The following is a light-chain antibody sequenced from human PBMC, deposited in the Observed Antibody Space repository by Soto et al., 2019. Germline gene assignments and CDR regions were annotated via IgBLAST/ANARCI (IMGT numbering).Light chain of an antibody. CDR2: KVS. Sequence: DVVMTQSPLSLPVTLGQPASISCRSSRSIVYSDGNTYLSWFHQRPGQSPRRLIYKVSNRDSGVPDRFSGSGSGTDFTLKISRVEAEDVGFYYCMHGTLWPITFGQGTRLEIK. CDR1: RSIVYSDGNTY. J-gene: IGKJ5*01. V-gene: IGKV2-30*01. CDR3: MHGTLWPIT.